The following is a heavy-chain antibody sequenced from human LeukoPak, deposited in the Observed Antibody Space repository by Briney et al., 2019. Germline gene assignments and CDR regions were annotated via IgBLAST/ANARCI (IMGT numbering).Heavy chain of an antibody. CDR1: GFTFSSYS. CDR2: ISSSSSYI. J-gene: IGHJ3*02. CDR3: TSAVEGPSAFDI. V-gene: IGHV3-21*01. Sequence: PGGSLRLSCAASGFTFSSYSMNWVRQAPGKGLEWVSSISSSSSYIYYADSVKGRFTISRDNANNSLYLQMNSLRADNTAVYYCTSAVEGPSAFDIWGQGTMVTVSS.